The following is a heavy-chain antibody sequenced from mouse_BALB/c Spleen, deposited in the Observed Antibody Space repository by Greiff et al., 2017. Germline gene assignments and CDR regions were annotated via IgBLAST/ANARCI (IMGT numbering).Heavy chain of an antibody. V-gene: IGHV7-3*02. CDR2: IRNKANGYTT. D-gene: IGHD2-4*01. J-gene: IGHJ4*01. Sequence: EVQGVESGAGLVPPGGSLRLSCATSGFSFTDYYMSWVRQPPGKALEWLGFIRNKANGYTTEYSASVKGRFTISRDNTQSILYLQMNTLRAEDSATCYCARDPIYYDYDACAMDYWGQGTSVTVSS. CDR3: ARDPIYYDYDACAMDY. CDR1: GFSFTDYY.